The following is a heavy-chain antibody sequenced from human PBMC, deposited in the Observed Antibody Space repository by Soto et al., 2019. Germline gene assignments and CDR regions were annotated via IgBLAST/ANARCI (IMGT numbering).Heavy chain of an antibody. CDR2: INPHGGST. CDR1: GDTFTSYY. CDR3: ARSSGGNFGIIIEGSNWFDP. D-gene: IGHD3-3*01. J-gene: IGHJ5*02. V-gene: IGHV1-46*01. Sequence: ASVKVSCKAPGDTFTSYYLNWVRQAPGQGLEWMGVINPHGGSTKYAQKFQGRITMTRDTSRSTVYMELSSLRTDDTAIYYCARSSGGNFGIIIEGSNWFDPWGQGTLVTVSS.